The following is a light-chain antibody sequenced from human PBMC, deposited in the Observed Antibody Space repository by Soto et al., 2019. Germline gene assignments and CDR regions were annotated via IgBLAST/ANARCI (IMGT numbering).Light chain of an antibody. V-gene: IGLV2-14*01. J-gene: IGLJ1*01. CDR3: SSYTSSSTLV. Sequence: QSALTQPASVSGSPGQSITLSCTGTSSDVGGYNYVSWYQQHPGKAAKLMIYEVSNRPSGVSNRSSGSKSGNTASLTISGIQAEDEADYYCSSYTSSSTLVFGTGTKVTVL. CDR2: EVS. CDR1: SSDVGGYNY.